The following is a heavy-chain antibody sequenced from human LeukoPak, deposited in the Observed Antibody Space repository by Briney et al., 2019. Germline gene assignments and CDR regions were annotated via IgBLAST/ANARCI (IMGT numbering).Heavy chain of an antibody. J-gene: IGHJ6*03. Sequence: GGSLRLSCAASGFTFSSYSMNWVRQAPGKGLEWVSYISSSSSTIYYADSVKGRFTISRDNAKNSLYLQMNSLRAEDTAVYYCARGTWATLYYYYMDVWGKGTTVTVSS. CDR3: ARGTWATLYYYYMDV. D-gene: IGHD5-24*01. CDR1: GFTFSSYS. V-gene: IGHV3-48*01. CDR2: ISSSSSTI.